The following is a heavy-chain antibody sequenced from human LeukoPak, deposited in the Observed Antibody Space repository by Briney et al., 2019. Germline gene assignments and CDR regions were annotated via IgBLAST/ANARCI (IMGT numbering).Heavy chain of an antibody. CDR2: IRYDGSNK. V-gene: IGHV3-30*02. CDR1: GFTFSTYG. CDR3: AKGGYSYGLAFDI. Sequence: GGSLRLSCAASGFTFSTYGMHWVRQAPGKGLEWVAFIRYDGSNKYYADSVKGRFTISRDNSKNTLYLQMNSLRAEDTAVYYCAKGGYSYGLAFDIWGQGTMVAVSS. D-gene: IGHD5-18*01. J-gene: IGHJ3*02.